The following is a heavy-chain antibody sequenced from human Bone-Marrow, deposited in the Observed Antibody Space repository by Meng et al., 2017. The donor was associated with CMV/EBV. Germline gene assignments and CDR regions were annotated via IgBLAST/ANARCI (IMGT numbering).Heavy chain of an antibody. CDR3: ARVKGDFGDYLPVDY. Sequence: ESLKISCTVSGYSISSGYYWSWIRQPPGKGLEWIGYLYYSGSTNYNPSLKSRVTISVDTSKNQFSLKLSSVTAADTAVYYCARVKGDFGDYLPVDYWGQGTLVTVSS. V-gene: IGHV4-61*01. CDR2: LYYSGST. J-gene: IGHJ4*02. CDR1: GYSISSGYY. D-gene: IGHD4-17*01.